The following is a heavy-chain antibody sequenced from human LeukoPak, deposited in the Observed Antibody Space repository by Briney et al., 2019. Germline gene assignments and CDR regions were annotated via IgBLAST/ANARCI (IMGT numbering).Heavy chain of an antibody. J-gene: IGHJ5*02. CDR1: GGSISSGGYY. CDR3: ARGDFWSGYYGDRWGPFDP. Sequence: SRTLSLTCTVSGGSISSGGYYWSWIRQHPGKGLEWIGYIYYSGSTYYNPSLKSRVTISVDTSKNQFSLKLSSVTAADTAVYYCARGDFWSGYYGDRWGPFDPWGQGTLVTVSS. D-gene: IGHD3-3*01. CDR2: IYYSGST. V-gene: IGHV4-31*03.